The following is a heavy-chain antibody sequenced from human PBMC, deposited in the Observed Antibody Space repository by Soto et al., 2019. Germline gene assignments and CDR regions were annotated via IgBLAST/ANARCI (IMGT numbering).Heavy chain of an antibody. Sequence: GGSLRLSCAASGLTSGPYGMTWVGQAPGRGLEWVSTISGSGFSTHYAESVQGRFTISRDNSKNTMYLQMNRLRAEDTAVYYCAKDQPQRDFLFIHYFDSWGQGPLLTVSS. J-gene: IGHJ4*02. CDR2: ISGSGFST. V-gene: IGHV3-23*01. CDR1: GLTSGPYG. D-gene: IGHD3-10*02. CDR3: AKDQPQRDFLFIHYFDS.